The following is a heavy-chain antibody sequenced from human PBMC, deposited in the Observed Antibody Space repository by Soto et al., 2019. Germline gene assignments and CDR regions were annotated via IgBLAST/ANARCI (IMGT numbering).Heavy chain of an antibody. D-gene: IGHD6-6*01. CDR1: GGSISSSNYY. V-gene: IGHV4-39*01. J-gene: IGHJ5*02. CDR2: IYYSGST. Sequence: SETLSLTCTVSGGSISSSNYYWGWIRQPPGKGLEWIGSIYYSGSTYYNPSLKSRVTISVDTSRNQFSLKLSSVTAADTAVYYCARLTSSSLNWFDPWGQGTLVTVSS. CDR3: ARLTSSSLNWFDP.